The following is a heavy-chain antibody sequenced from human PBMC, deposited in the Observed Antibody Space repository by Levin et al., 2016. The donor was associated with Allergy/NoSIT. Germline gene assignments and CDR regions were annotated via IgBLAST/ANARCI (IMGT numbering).Heavy chain of an antibody. CDR2: ISSSSSYI. J-gene: IGHJ6*03. D-gene: IGHD2-8*01. Sequence: GESLKISCAASGFTFSSYSMNWVRQAPGKGLEWVSSISSSSSYIYYADSVKGRFTISRDNAKNSLYLQMNSLRAEDTAVYYCAGDLTGTNGAYYYYYYYMDVWGKGTAVTVSS. V-gene: IGHV3-21*01. CDR3: AGDLTGTNGAYYYYYYYMDV. CDR1: GFTFSSYS.